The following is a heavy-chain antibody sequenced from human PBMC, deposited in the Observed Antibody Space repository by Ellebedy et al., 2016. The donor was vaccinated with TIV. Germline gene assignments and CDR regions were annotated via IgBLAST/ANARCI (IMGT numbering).Heavy chain of an antibody. J-gene: IGHJ4*02. CDR2: ISGDNGNT. Sequence: ASVKVSCXASGYTFKSYGIMWARQAPGQGLEWMGWISGDNGNTHHAQKFQGRLTMTTDTSTTTAYMELRSLRSEDTAVYYCVRGSDGSGSYDYWGQGTLVTVSS. CDR3: VRGSDGSGSYDY. CDR1: GYTFKSYG. V-gene: IGHV1-18*01. D-gene: IGHD3-10*01.